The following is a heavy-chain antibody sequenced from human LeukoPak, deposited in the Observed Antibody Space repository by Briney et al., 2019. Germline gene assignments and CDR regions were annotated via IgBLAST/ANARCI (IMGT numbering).Heavy chain of an antibody. Sequence: GGSLRLSCAASGFAFHNYWMSWVRQAPGKGLEWVSYISSSSSTIYYADSVKGRFTISRGNAKNSLYLQMNSLRAEDTAVYYCAKSPGKNRGTGYYFDYWGQGTLVTVSS. D-gene: IGHD1-1*01. CDR1: GFAFHNYW. CDR3: AKSPGKNRGTGYYFDY. CDR2: ISSSSSTI. J-gene: IGHJ4*02. V-gene: IGHV3-48*01.